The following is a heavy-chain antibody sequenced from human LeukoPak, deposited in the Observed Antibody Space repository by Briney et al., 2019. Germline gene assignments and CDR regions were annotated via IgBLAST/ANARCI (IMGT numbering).Heavy chain of an antibody. CDR1: GFTFSSYA. CDR2: ISYDGSNK. Sequence: PGGSLRLSCAASGFTFSSYAMHWVRQAPGKGLERVAVISYDGSNKYYADSVKGRFTISRDNSKNTLYLQMNSLRAEDTAVYYCAREAYYYGSGSWLYMDVWGKGTTVTVSS. J-gene: IGHJ6*03. V-gene: IGHV3-30*04. CDR3: AREAYYYGSGSWLYMDV. D-gene: IGHD3-10*01.